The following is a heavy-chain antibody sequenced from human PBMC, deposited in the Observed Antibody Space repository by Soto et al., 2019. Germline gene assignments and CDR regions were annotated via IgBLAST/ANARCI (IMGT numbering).Heavy chain of an antibody. CDR1: GGSISSGDYY. Sequence: SETLSLTCTVSGGSISSGDYYWSWIRQPPGKGLEWIGYIYYSGSTYYNPSLKSRVTISVDTSKNQFSLKLSSVTAADTAVYYCARTYSGYDRSFDYWGQGTLVTVSS. V-gene: IGHV4-30-4*01. CDR2: IYYSGST. CDR3: ARTYSGYDRSFDY. D-gene: IGHD5-12*01. J-gene: IGHJ4*02.